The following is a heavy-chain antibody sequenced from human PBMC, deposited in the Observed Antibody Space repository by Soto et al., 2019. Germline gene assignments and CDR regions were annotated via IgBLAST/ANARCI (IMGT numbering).Heavy chain of an antibody. D-gene: IGHD6-19*01. CDR2: MSQGGTT. V-gene: IGHV4-59*08. J-gene: IGHJ5*02. CDR1: GVSIANFF. CDR3: ARDRGGITVAANPLGECFDP. Sequence: SETLSLTCTVSGVSIANFFWSWIRQPPGRGLEWIGYMSQGGTTTYNPSLKGRATISVDTSKNQLSLKLTSVTAADTAMYYCARDRGGITVAANPLGECFDPWGPETLVTVSS.